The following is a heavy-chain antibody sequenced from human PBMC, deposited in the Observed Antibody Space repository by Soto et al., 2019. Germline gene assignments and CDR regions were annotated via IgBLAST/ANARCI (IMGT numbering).Heavy chain of an antibody. D-gene: IGHD3-10*01. CDR1: GGSISGFY. Sequence: SETLCLTYTVSGGSISGFYWSWIRQPPGKGLEWIGYIYYTGTTNYNPSLKSRVTISVDTSKNQFSLKLSSVTAADTAVYYCARSRTSDYPGSGTYYNGLFDYWGQGTQVTVSS. CDR3: ARSRTSDYPGSGTYYNGLFDY. J-gene: IGHJ4*02. CDR2: IYYTGTT. V-gene: IGHV4-59*01.